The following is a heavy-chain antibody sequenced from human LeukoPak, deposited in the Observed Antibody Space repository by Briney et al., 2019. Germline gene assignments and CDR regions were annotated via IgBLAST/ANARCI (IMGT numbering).Heavy chain of an antibody. CDR3: ARGSDIVATDGELDY. V-gene: IGHV3-30-3*01. Sequence: PGRSLRLSCAASGSTFSSYAMHRVRQAPGKGLEWVAVISYDGSNKYYADSVKGRFTISRDNSKNTLYLQMNSLRAEDTAVYYCARGSDIVATDGELDYWGQGTLVTVSS. J-gene: IGHJ4*02. D-gene: IGHD5-12*01. CDR1: GSTFSSYA. CDR2: ISYDGSNK.